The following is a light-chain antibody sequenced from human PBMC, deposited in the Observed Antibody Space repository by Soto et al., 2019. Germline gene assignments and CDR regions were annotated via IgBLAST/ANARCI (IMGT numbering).Light chain of an antibody. CDR3: QHYHTYPRT. Sequence: DILMTQSPSTLSASVGDRVNLTCRASQRISNWLAWYQQKPGKAPKVLISDASNLATGVPSMFSSSGSGTESTLSISSLPADDFATYYCQHYHTYPRTFGQGTKVELK. J-gene: IGKJ1*01. V-gene: IGKV1-5*01. CDR1: QRISNW. CDR2: DAS.